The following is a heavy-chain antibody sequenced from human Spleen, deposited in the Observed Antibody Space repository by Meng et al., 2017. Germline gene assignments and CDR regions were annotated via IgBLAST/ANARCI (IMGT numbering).Heavy chain of an antibody. J-gene: IGHJ4*02. D-gene: IGHD3-22*01. CDR3: ARSPIDKYDLSALPLDY. V-gene: IGHV3-9*01. Sequence: GGSLRLSCAASGFTFDDYAMHWVRQAPGKGLEWVSGISWNSGSIGYADSVKGRFTISRDNSKNTVFLHINSLRPEDTAVYYCARSPIDKYDLSALPLDYWGLGTLVTVSS. CDR2: ISWNSGSI. CDR1: GFTFDDYA.